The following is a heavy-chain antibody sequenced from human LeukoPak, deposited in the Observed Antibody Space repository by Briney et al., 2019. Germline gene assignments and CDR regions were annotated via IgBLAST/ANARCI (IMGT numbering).Heavy chain of an antibody. V-gene: IGHV3-23*01. J-gene: IGHJ4*02. Sequence: GGSLRLSCAASGFSFSSYAMGWVRQAPGKGLEWVSGISGSGGSTYYADPVKGRFTISRDNSKNTLYLQMHSLRAEEPGVYYCAKGPGRYYGSGSYPLFDYWGQGPLVTVSS. CDR2: ISGSGGST. D-gene: IGHD3-10*01. CDR1: GFSFSSYA. CDR3: AKGPGRYYGSGSYPLFDY.